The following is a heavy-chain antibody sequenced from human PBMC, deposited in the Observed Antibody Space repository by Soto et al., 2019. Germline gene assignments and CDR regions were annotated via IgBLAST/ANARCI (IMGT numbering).Heavy chain of an antibody. D-gene: IGHD6-19*01. V-gene: IGHV5-51*01. CDR1: GFSFTSYW. J-gene: IGHJ4*02. CDR2: IHPGDSDT. CDR3: ARQRYSSGANFDY. Sequence: GESLKISCKISGFSFTSYWIGWVRQMPGRGLEWMGVIHPGDSDTRYSPSFQGQVTISADRSITTAYLQWSSLKASDTAMYYCARQRYSSGANFDYWGQGTLVTVSS.